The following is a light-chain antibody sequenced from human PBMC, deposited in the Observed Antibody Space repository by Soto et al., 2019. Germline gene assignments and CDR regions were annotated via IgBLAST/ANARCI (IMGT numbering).Light chain of an antibody. V-gene: IGKV3-15*01. J-gene: IGKJ1*01. CDR3: QQYNNWPRT. CDR2: GAS. CDR1: QTVSSSY. Sequence: EIVLTQSPGTLSLSPGERATLSCRASQTVSSSYLAWYRQKPGQAPRLLIYGASTRATGIPARFSGSGSGTEFTLTFSSLQSEDFAVYYCQQYNNWPRTFGQGTKGDIK.